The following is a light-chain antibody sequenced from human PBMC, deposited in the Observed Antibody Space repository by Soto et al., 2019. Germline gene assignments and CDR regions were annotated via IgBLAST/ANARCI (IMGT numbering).Light chain of an antibody. V-gene: IGKV3-15*01. CDR3: QHYYYWPPWT. J-gene: IGKJ1*01. CDR2: GVS. Sequence: EIVMTQSPATLSVSPGERVTLFCRASQSVSRNLAWHQQKPGQAPRLLIYGVSTRVTGVPARFSGSGSGTEFTLTISSLQPEDFAVYYCQHYYYWPPWTFGQGTKVEIK. CDR1: QSVSRN.